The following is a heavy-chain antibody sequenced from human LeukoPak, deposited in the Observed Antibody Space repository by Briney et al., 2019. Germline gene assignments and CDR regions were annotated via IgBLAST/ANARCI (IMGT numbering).Heavy chain of an antibody. CDR3: GKDPNGDYVGAFDM. D-gene: IGHD4-17*01. CDR1: GFTLRSYA. Sequence: PGGSLRLSCAASGFTLRSYAMSWVRQAPGKGPQWVSGISASGGRTYYADSVKGRFTISRDTSRSTLYLQMDSLRADDTAVYYCGKDPNGDYVGAFDMWGQGTTVTVSS. V-gene: IGHV3-23*01. J-gene: IGHJ3*02. CDR2: ISASGGRT.